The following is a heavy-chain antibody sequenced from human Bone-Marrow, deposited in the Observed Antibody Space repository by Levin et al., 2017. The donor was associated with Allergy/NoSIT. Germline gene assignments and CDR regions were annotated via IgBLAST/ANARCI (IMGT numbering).Heavy chain of an antibody. J-gene: IGHJ3*02. CDR2: IYYSGST. Sequence: LRLSCTVSGGSISSGDYYWSWIRQPPGKGLEWIGYIYYSGSTYYNPSLKSRVTISVDTSKNQFSLKLSSVTAADTAVYYCARASGGDSSGHDAFDIWGQGTMVTVSS. D-gene: IGHD3-22*01. CDR1: GGSISSGDYY. CDR3: ARASGGDSSGHDAFDI. V-gene: IGHV4-30-4*01.